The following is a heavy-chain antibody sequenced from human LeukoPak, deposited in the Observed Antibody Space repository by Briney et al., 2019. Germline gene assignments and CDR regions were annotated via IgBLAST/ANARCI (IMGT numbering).Heavy chain of an antibody. Sequence: GGSLRLSCAASGFTVSSNYMSWVRQAPGKGLEWVSVIYSGASTYYADSVEGRFTISRDNSKNTLYLQMNSLRAEDTAVYYCATDGAYCGGDCYRPLRYWGQGTLVTVSS. D-gene: IGHD2-21*02. CDR2: IYSGAST. CDR3: ATDGAYCGGDCYRPLRY. V-gene: IGHV3-53*01. J-gene: IGHJ4*02. CDR1: GFTVSSNY.